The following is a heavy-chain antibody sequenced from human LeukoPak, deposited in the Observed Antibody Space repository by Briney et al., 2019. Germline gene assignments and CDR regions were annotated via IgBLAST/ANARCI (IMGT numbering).Heavy chain of an antibody. CDR2: ISGSGGST. CDR3: APYCSSTSCSPGMFEY. CDR1: GFTFSITA. V-gene: IGHV3-23*01. Sequence: PGGSLRLSCAASGFTFSITAMTWVRQAPGKGLEWVSAISGSGGSTYYADSVKGRFTISRDNSKNTVYLQMNGLRAEDTAAYYCAPYCSSTSCSPGMFEYRGQGTLVTVSS. J-gene: IGHJ4*02. D-gene: IGHD2-2*01.